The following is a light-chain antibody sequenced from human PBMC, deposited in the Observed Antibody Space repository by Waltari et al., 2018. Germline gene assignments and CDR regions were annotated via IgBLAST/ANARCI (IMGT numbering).Light chain of an antibody. J-gene: IGLJ1*01. CDR2: DVS. Sequence: QSAPTQPASVSGSPGQSITISCTGTSSDVGAYNHVSWYQQHPGKAPKFLIYDVSNRPSRVSDRFSGSKSGNTASLTISGLQAEDEADCYCSSLTSSITYVFGTGTKVTVL. CDR3: SSLTSSITYV. V-gene: IGLV2-14*03. CDR1: SSDVGAYNH.